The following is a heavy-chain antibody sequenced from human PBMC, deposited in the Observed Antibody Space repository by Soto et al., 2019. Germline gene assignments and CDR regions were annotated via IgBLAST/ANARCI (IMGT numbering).Heavy chain of an antibody. V-gene: IGHV3-33*01. D-gene: IGHD3-10*01. CDR2: IWYDGSNK. CDR3: ARGDYYGSAPPAGAFDI. Sequence: GGSLRLSCAASGFTFSSYGMHWVRQAPGKGLEWVAVIWYDGSNKYYADSVKGRFTISRDNSKNTLYLQMNSLRAEDTAVYYCARGDYYGSAPPAGAFDIWGQGTMVTVSS. CDR1: GFTFSSYG. J-gene: IGHJ3*02.